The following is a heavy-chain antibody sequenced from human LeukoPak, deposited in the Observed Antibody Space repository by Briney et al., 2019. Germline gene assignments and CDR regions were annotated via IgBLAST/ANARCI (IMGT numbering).Heavy chain of an antibody. V-gene: IGHV1-2*02. CDR3: ARLPVIVGAWSPIDY. CDR2: ISPESGGT. Sequence: GASVKVSCKASGYTFTGYYMHWVRQAPGQGLEWMGWISPESGGTNYAQKFQGRVTMTRDTSISTAYMELTSLRSDDTAVYYCARLPVIVGAWSPIDYWGQEPGSPSPQ. J-gene: IGHJ4*01. CDR1: GYTFTGYY. D-gene: IGHD1-26*01.